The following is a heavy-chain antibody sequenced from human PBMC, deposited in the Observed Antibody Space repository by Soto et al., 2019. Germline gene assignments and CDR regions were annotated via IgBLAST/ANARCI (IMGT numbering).Heavy chain of an antibody. CDR3: ARFAREEKPKVGSWYYFDY. V-gene: IGHV4-31*03. J-gene: IGHJ4*02. CDR2: IYYRGRT. CDR1: GGSIRSGCCF. Sequence: TQSLTCPVSGGSIRSGCCFWSWVRENPGTCLEWIGNIYYRGRTYYNPSLKSRVTISVDTSKNQFSLKLSSVTAADTAVYYCARFAREEKPKVGSWYYFDYWGQGTRVTVSS. D-gene: IGHD6-13*01.